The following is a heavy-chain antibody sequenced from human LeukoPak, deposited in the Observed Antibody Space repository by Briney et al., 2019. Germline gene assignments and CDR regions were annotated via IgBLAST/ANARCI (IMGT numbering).Heavy chain of an antibody. Sequence: GGSLRLSCAASGFTFRNYEMNWVRQAPGKGLEWVSYISSSGINIKYADSVRGRFTISRDNAKNSLYLQMNSLRAEDTAVYYCARNLADVWGQGTTVTVSS. CDR1: GFTFRNYE. CDR2: ISSSGINI. V-gene: IGHV3-48*03. CDR3: ARNLADV. J-gene: IGHJ6*02.